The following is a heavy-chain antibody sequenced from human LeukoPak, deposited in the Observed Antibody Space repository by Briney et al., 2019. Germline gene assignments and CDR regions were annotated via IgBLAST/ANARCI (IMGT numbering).Heavy chain of an antibody. CDR1: GFTVSSNY. D-gene: IGHD2-2*01. CDR2: IYIVGTT. CDR3: AKGPLRGTAAAIDY. V-gene: IGHV3-53*01. Sequence: GGSLRLSCVASGFTVSSNYMSWVRQAPGKGLEWISIIYIVGTTYYADSVKGRFTISRDNSKNTLYLQMNSLRAEDTAVYYCAKGPLRGTAAAIDYWGQGTLVTVSS. J-gene: IGHJ4*02.